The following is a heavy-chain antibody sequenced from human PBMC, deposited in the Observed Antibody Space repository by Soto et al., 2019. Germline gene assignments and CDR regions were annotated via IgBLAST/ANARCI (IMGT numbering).Heavy chain of an antibody. D-gene: IGHD1-1*01. CDR1: GFTFSSYG. J-gene: IGHJ6*02. CDR2: IWYDGSNK. Sequence: QVQLVESGGGVVQPGRSLRLSCAASGFTFSSYGMHWVRQAPGKGLEWVAGIWYDGSNKYFADSVKGRFTISRDNSKNTLGLKITSLRAEDTGVYYWGRKTTLTPFLRQGMAVWGQGTTVTVPS. V-gene: IGHV3-33*01. CDR3: GRKTTLTPFLRQGMAV.